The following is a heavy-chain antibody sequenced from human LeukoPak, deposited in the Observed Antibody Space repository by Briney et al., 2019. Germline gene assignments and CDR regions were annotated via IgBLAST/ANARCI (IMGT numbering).Heavy chain of an antibody. J-gene: IGHJ6*02. D-gene: IGHD3-22*01. CDR3: ARDQIYDSYYYYGMDV. Sequence: PSETLSLTCTVSGGSISSYYWSWLRQPPGKGLEWIGYIYYSGSTNYNPSLKSRVTISVDTSKNQFSLKLSSVTAADTAVYYCARDQIYDSYYYYGMDVWGQGTTVTVSS. CDR2: IYYSGST. V-gene: IGHV4-59*01. CDR1: GGSISSYY.